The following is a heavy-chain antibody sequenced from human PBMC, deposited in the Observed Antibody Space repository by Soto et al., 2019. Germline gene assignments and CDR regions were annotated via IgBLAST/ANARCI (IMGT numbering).Heavy chain of an antibody. J-gene: IGHJ3*02. Sequence: QITLKESGPTLVKPTQTLTLTCTFSGFSLSTSGLGVGWIRQPPGKALEWLEIIYWYDDKPYTPSLRSSFALNKDTAKSLVFLTITNRDPVETATYYYEQAYKYYWFHDGFDIWGQGTMVTVSS. D-gene: IGHD2-8*01. CDR1: GFSLSTSGLG. CDR2: IYWYDDK. V-gene: IGHV2-5*01. CDR3: EQAYKYYWFHDGFDI.